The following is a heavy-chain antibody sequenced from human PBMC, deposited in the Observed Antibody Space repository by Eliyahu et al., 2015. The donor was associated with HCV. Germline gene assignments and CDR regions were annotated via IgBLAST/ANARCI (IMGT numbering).Heavy chain of an antibody. CDR2: INYSGTT. Sequence: QLQLQESGPGLVQPSETLSLTCTVSGGFIXSPSYYWGWIRQPPGKGLESFGSINYSGTTYYSPSLKSRVTISMDTSKNRFSLKLSSVTAADTAVYYCARQDRSSSGRPAAIDYWGQGTLVTVSS. D-gene: IGHD6-6*01. CDR1: GGFIXSPSYY. V-gene: IGHV4-39*01. CDR3: ARQDRSSSGRPAAIDY. J-gene: IGHJ4*02.